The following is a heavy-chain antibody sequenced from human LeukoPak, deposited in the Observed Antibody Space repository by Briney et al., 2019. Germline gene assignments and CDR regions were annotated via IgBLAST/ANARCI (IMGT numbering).Heavy chain of an antibody. J-gene: IGHJ5*02. CDR2: INHSGST. CDR1: GGSFSGYY. Sequence: PSETLSLTCAVYGGSFSGYYWSWIRQPPGKGLEWIGEINHSGSTSYNPSLKSRVTISVDTSKNQFSLKLSSVTAADTAVYYCARDLRGPPNWFDPWGQGTLVTVSS. V-gene: IGHV4-34*01. CDR3: ARDLRGPPNWFDP.